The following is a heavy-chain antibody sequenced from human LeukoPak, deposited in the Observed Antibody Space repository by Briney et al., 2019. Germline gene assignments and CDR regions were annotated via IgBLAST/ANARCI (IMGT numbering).Heavy chain of an antibody. CDR1: GGTFSSYA. V-gene: IGHV1-69*01. CDR2: IIPIFGTA. Sequence: ASVKVSCKASGGTFSSYAISWVRQAPGQGLEWMGGIIPIFGTANYAQKFQGRVTITADEFTSTAYMELSSLRSEDTAVYYCARPERYCSSTSCLMAYFDYWGQGTLVTVSS. CDR3: ARPERYCSSTSCLMAYFDY. J-gene: IGHJ4*02. D-gene: IGHD2-2*01.